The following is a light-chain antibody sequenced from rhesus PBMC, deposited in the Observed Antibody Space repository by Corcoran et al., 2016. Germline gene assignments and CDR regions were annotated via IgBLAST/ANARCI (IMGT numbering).Light chain of an antibody. CDR3: LQHNAYPFT. CDR1: HLISRD. CDR2: DTS. Sequence: DIQMAQSPSFLSASIGDTVTITCRASHLISRDLNWFQQRPGAAPRLLIYDTSRLESGVPSRFSGSGSGTGFTFTISSLQPQDFATYDCLQHNAYPFTFGPGTKLDIK. J-gene: IGKJ3*01. V-gene: IGKV1-28*02.